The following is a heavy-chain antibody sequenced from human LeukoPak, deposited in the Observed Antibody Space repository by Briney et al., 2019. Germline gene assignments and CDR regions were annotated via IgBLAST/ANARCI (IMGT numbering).Heavy chain of an antibody. Sequence: PGGSLRLSCAASGFTFSSYWMSWVRQAPGKGLEWVANIKQDGSEKYYVDSVKGRFTISRDNAENSLYLQMNSLRAEDTAVYYCARDWFTMVRGVLDYWGQGTLVTVSS. CDR3: ARDWFTMVRGVLDY. J-gene: IGHJ4*02. CDR2: IKQDGSEK. CDR1: GFTFSSYW. V-gene: IGHV3-7*01. D-gene: IGHD3-10*01.